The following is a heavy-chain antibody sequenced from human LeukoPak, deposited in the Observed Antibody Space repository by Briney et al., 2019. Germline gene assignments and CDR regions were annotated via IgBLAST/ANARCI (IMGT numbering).Heavy chain of an antibody. Sequence: GESLKISCKGSGYTFTSYWIGWVRQMPGKDLEWMGITYPGDSETRYSPSFQGQVTISVDKSISTAYLQWSSLKASDTAMYYCARQATIDYFDYWGQGTLVTVSS. CDR2: TYPGDSET. CDR1: GYTFTSYW. J-gene: IGHJ4*02. D-gene: IGHD5-24*01. CDR3: ARQATIDYFDY. V-gene: IGHV5-51*01.